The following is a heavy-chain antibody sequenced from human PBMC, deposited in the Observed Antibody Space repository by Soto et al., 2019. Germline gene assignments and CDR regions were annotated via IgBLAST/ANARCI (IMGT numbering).Heavy chain of an antibody. CDR3: GRGQTAIDV. V-gene: IGHV4-30-4*01. CDR1: GGAITRGDHF. CDR2: IYFSGST. J-gene: IGHJ6*02. Sequence: SETLSLTCSVSGGAITRGDHFWSWVRQSPGKGLEWLGYIYFSGSTYYNPALKGRVMMTIDTSNHQFSLDLSSVTAADTAVFYCGRGQTAIDVWGQGTTVTVSS. D-gene: IGHD5-18*01.